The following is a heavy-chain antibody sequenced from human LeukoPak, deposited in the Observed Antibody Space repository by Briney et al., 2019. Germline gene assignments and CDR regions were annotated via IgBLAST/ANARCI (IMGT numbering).Heavy chain of an antibody. CDR1: GYTFTDYD. CDR2: MNANSGNT. CDR3: TKGIAIPH. D-gene: IGHD2-21*01. J-gene: IGHJ4*02. Sequence: ASVKVSCKTSGYTFTDYDMNWVRQATGQGLEWMGWMNANSGNTGYAQKFQGRVTMTRNTSITTAYMGLSNLRSEDTAVYYCTKGIAIPHWGQGTLVTVSS. V-gene: IGHV1-8*01.